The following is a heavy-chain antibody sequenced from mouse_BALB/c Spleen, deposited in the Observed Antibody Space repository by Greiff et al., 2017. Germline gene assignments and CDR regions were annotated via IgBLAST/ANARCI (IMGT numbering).Heavy chain of an antibody. CDR1: GFTFSSFG. V-gene: IGHV5-17*02. CDR2: ISSGSSTI. D-gene: IGHD2-1*01. CDR3: TRRGGKNAMDY. Sequence: DVQLVESGGGLVQPGGSRKLSCAASGFTFSSFGMHWVRQAPEKGLEWVAYISSGSSTIYYADTVKGRFTISRDNPKNTLFLQMSSLKSEDTAMYYCTRRGGKNAMDYWGQGTSVTVSS. J-gene: IGHJ4*01.